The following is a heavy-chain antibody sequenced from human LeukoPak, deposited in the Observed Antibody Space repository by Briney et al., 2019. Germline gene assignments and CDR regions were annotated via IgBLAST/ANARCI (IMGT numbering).Heavy chain of an antibody. CDR3: AKDYRDAFDI. CDR1: GFTFNKHW. Sequence: GGSLRLSCAASGFTFNKHWMSWVRQAKGKGLECVAKIREDGSEKHYVDSVKGRFSISRDNAKNSLYLQMNSLRAEDTAVYYCAKDYRDAFDIWGQGTMVTVSS. V-gene: IGHV3-7*01. J-gene: IGHJ3*02. CDR2: IREDGSEK. D-gene: IGHD3-16*02.